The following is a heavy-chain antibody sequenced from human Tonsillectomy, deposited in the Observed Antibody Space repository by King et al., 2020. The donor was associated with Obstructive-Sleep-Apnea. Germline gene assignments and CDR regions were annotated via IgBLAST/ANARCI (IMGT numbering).Heavy chain of an antibody. D-gene: IGHD2/OR15-2a*01. Sequence: QLVQSGPEVKKPGASVKVSCKASGYTFTDYYIQWVRQAPGQGLEWMGWVNPDSGGTRYAQQFQGWVTMTSDTSINTAYMELSSLTYNDTAVYYCARDLIGSSYFDYWGQGTRVTVSS. J-gene: IGHJ4*02. CDR2: VNPDSGGT. CDR3: ARDLIGSSYFDY. V-gene: IGHV1-2*04. CDR1: GYTFTDYY.